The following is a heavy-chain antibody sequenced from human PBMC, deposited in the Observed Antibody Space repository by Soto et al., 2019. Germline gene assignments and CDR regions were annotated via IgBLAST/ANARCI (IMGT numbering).Heavy chain of an antibody. V-gene: IGHV3-11*01. Sequence: QVQLVESGGGLVKPGGSLRLSCAASGFTFSDYYMSWIRQAPGKGLEWVSYISSSGSTIYYADSVKGRFTISRDNAKNSLYLLMNTLRAEDTAVYYCARVMTTVFSRWFDPWGQGTLVTVSS. J-gene: IGHJ5*02. D-gene: IGHD4-17*01. CDR2: ISSSGSTI. CDR3: ARVMTTVFSRWFDP. CDR1: GFTFSDYY.